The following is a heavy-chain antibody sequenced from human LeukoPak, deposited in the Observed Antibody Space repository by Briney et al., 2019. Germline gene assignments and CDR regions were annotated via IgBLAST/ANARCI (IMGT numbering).Heavy chain of an antibody. CDR3: ARTRWLQLLDY. Sequence: ASVKVSCKASGYTFTSYYMHWVRQAPGQGLEWMGLINPSGGSTSYAQKFQGRVTMTRDMSTSTVYMELSSLRSEDTAVYYCARTRWLQLLDYWGQGTLVTVSS. CDR2: INPSGGST. D-gene: IGHD5-24*01. CDR1: GYTFTSYY. V-gene: IGHV1-46*01. J-gene: IGHJ4*02.